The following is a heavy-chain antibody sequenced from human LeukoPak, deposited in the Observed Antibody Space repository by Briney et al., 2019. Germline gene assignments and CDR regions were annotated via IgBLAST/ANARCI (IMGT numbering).Heavy chain of an antibody. CDR1: GGSISSYY. V-gene: IGHV4-4*07. Sequence: PSETLSLTCTVSGGSISSYYWSWIRQPAGKGLEWIGRIYTSGSTNYNPSLKSRVTMSVDTSKNQFSLKLSSVTAADTAVYYCARGYCSSTSCYNQTKQGNWFDPWGQGTLVTVSS. J-gene: IGHJ5*02. D-gene: IGHD2-2*02. CDR3: ARGYCSSTSCYNQTKQGNWFDP. CDR2: IYTSGST.